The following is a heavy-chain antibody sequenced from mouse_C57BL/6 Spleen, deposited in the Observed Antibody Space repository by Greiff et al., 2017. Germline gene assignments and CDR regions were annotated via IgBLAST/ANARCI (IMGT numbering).Heavy chain of an antibody. Sequence: ESGPGLVKPSQSLSLTCSVTGYSITSGYYWNWIRQFPGNKLEWMGYISYDGSNNYNPTLKNRISITRDTSKNQFFLKVNSVTTEDTATYYCARDRGLYFDYWGQGTTLTVSS. J-gene: IGHJ2*01. CDR1: GYSITSGYY. V-gene: IGHV3-6*01. CDR3: ARDRGLYFDY. CDR2: ISYDGSN.